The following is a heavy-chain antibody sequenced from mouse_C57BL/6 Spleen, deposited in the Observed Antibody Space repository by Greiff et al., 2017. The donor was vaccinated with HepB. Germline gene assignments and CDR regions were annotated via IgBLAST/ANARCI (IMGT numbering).Heavy chain of an antibody. J-gene: IGHJ2*01. CDR1: GFTFSSYG. V-gene: IGHV5-6*01. Sequence: EVQLVESGGDLVKPGGSLKLSCAASGFTFSSYGMSWVRQTPDKRLEWVATISSGGSYTYYPDSVKGRFTISRDNAKNTLYLQMSSLKSEDTAMYYCARQGSTVVASWDYWGQGTTLTVSS. D-gene: IGHD1-1*01. CDR2: ISSGGSYT. CDR3: ARQGSTVVASWDY.